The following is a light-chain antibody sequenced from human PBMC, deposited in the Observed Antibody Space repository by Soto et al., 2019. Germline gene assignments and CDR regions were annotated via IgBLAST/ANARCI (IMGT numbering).Light chain of an antibody. V-gene: IGLV2-14*01. CDR2: EVS. CDR1: RRDVGTYNY. Sequence: QSALTQPASVSGSPGQSITISCTGTRRDVGTYNYVSWYQQQPGKAPKLMIYEVSNRPSGVSDRFSGSKSGNTASLTISGLQAEDEADYYCISFTSSNSGVFGGGTKLTVL. CDR3: ISFTSSNSGV. J-gene: IGLJ3*02.